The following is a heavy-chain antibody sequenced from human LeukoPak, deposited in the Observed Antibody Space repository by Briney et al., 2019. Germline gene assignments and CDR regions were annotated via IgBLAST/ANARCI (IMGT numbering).Heavy chain of an antibody. D-gene: IGHD3-10*01. V-gene: IGHV1-69*05. CDR2: IIPIFGTA. CDR1: GGTFSSYA. Sequence: SVKLSCKASGGTFSSYAISWVRQAPGQGLEWMGGIIPIFGTANYAQKFQGRVTITTDESTSTAYMELSSLGSEDTAVYYCASGYYYGSGSYYSYFDYWGQGTLVTVSS. J-gene: IGHJ4*02. CDR3: ASGYYYGSGSYYSYFDY.